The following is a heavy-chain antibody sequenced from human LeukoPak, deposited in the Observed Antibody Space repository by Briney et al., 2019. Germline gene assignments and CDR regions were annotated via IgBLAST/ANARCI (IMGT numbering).Heavy chain of an antibody. CDR2: IKLDGSEK. J-gene: IGHJ4*02. CDR3: AREKGGILTGYYRFDY. D-gene: IGHD3-9*01. Sequence: TGGSLRLSCAASGSTFSNYWMTWVRQAPGKGLEWVANIKLDGSEKYYVDSVKGRFTISRDNAKNSLYLQMNSLRAEDTAVYYCAREKGGILTGYYRFDYWGQGTLVTVSS. V-gene: IGHV3-7*01. CDR1: GSTFSNYW.